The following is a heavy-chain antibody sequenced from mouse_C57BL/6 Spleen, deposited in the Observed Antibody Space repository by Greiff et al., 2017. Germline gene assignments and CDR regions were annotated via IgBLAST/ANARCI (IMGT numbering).Heavy chain of an antibody. CDR1: GYAFSSYW. D-gene: IGHD1-1*01. CDR2: IYPGDGDT. CDR3: ARTGSYWYFDV. V-gene: IGHV1-80*01. J-gene: IGHJ1*03. Sequence: VKLLESGAELVKPGASVKISCKASGYAFSSYWMNWVKQRPGKGLEWIGQIYPGDGDTNYNGKFKGKATLTADKSSSTAYMQLSSLTSEDSAVYFCARTGSYWYFDVWGTGTTVTVSS.